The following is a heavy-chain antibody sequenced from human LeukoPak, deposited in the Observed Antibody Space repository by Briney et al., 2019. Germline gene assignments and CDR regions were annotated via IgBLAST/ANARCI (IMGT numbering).Heavy chain of an antibody. CDR2: IYHTGST. Sequence: SETLSLTCTVSDYSISSGYYWGWIRQPPGKGLEWIGSIYHTGSTYYNPSLKSRVTISSDTSKNQFSLKLSSVTAADTAVYYCARSCSGGSCYHYYGMDVWGQGTTVTVSS. J-gene: IGHJ6*02. V-gene: IGHV4-38-2*02. CDR1: DYSISSGYY. D-gene: IGHD2-15*01. CDR3: ARSCSGGSCYHYYGMDV.